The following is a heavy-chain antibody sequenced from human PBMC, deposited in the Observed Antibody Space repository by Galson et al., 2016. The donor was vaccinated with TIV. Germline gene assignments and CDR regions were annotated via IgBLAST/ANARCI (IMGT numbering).Heavy chain of an antibody. CDR3: ARGAYGSYYYDLDN. CDR1: GYTFLSYD. J-gene: IGHJ6*02. V-gene: IGHV1-8*01. CDR2: MSPHSGNT. Sequence: SVKVSCKASGYTFLSYDINWVRQAPGQGLEWMGWMSPHSGNTCYSQKFLGRVSMTRNMSISTAYMELSSLRSEDTAVYYCARGAYGSYYYDLDNWGQGTTVTVSS. D-gene: IGHD4-17*01.